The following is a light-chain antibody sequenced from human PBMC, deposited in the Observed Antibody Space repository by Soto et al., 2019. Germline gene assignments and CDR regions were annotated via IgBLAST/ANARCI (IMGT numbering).Light chain of an antibody. Sequence: DIQLTQSPSFLSASVGDRVTITCRASQGISNYLDWYQQKPGKAPKLLIYAASSLHNGVPSRFSGSGSGTEFTLTINSLKREDFAAYYCQQVNAYPLTLGRGTKVE. CDR1: QGISNY. J-gene: IGKJ4*01. CDR2: AAS. CDR3: QQVNAYPLT. V-gene: IGKV1-9*01.